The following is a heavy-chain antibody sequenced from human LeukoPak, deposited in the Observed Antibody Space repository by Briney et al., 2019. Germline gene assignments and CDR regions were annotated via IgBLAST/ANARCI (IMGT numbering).Heavy chain of an antibody. CDR3: AADLAGDILTGYYFNWFDP. CDR2: IVVGSGNT. V-gene: IGHV1-58*02. CDR1: GFTFTSSA. D-gene: IGHD3-9*01. J-gene: IGHJ5*02. Sequence: GASVKVSCKASGFTFTSSAMQWVRQARGQRLEWIGWIVVGSGNTNYAQKFQERVTITRDMSTSTAYMELSSLRSEDTAMYYCAADLAGDILTGYYFNWFDPWGQGTLVTVSS.